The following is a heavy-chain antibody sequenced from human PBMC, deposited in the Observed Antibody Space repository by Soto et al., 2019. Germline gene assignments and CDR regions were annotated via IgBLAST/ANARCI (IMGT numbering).Heavy chain of an antibody. D-gene: IGHD3-3*01. CDR2: IYYSGST. CDR3: ASSLGSVTIFGVVRPNWFDP. J-gene: IGHJ5*02. Sequence: PSETLSLTCTVSGGSISSYYWSWIRQPPGKGLEWIGYIYYSGSTNYNPSLKSRVTISVDTSKNQFSLKLSSVTAADTAVYYCASSLGSVTIFGVVRPNWFDPWGQGTLVTVSS. V-gene: IGHV4-59*01. CDR1: GGSISSYY.